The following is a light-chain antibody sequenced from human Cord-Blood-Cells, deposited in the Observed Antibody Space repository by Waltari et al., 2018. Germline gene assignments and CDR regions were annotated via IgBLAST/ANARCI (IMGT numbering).Light chain of an antibody. CDR3: QQYDNLIT. Sequence: DIQMTQSPSSLSASVGDRVTITCQASQDISNYLNWYQQKPEKATKLLIYDASHLETGVPSRFSGSCSGTYFTFTISSLQPEDIATYYCQQYDNLITFGQGTRLEIK. CDR2: DAS. J-gene: IGKJ5*01. CDR1: QDISNY. V-gene: IGKV1-33*01.